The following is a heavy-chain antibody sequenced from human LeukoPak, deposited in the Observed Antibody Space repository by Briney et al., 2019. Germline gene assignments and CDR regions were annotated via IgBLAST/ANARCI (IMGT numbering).Heavy chain of an antibody. CDR3: ARAVAGATMDYYYGMDV. V-gene: IGHV4-59*01. J-gene: IGHJ6*02. Sequence: SETLSLTCTVSGGSISSYYWSWLRQPPGKGLEWIGYTYYTGSTNYNPSLKSRVTISVGTSKIQFSLNLSSVTAADTAVYYCARAVAGATMDYYYGMDVWGQGTTVTVSS. D-gene: IGHD1-26*01. CDR2: TYYTGST. CDR1: GGSISSYY.